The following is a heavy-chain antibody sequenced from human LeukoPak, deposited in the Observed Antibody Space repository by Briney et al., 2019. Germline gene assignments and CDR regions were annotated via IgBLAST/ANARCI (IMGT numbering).Heavy chain of an antibody. D-gene: IGHD3-22*01. CDR1: GFTFSGYS. CDR2: ISSSSYI. J-gene: IGHJ3*02. V-gene: IGHV3-21*01. Sequence: GGSLRLSCAASGFTFSGYSMNWVRQAPGKGLEWVSSISSSSYIYYADSVKGRFTISRDNAKNSLYLQMNSLRAEDTAVYYCARDSLPYYYDSSGYYPDAFDIWGQGTMVTVSS. CDR3: ARDSLPYYYDSSGYYPDAFDI.